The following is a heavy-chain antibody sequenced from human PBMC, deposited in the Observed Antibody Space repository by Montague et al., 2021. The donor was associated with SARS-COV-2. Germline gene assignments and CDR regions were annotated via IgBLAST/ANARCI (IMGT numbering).Heavy chain of an antibody. CDR1: GGSFSGYY. D-gene: IGHD3-10*01. V-gene: IGHV4-34*01. Sequence: SETLSLTCAVYGGSFSGYYWSWIRQPPGKGLEWIGEINHSGSTNXXPSLKSRVTISVDTSKNQFSLKLSSVTAAATAVYYCARGRLILLWFGELLSGGDYYGMDVWGQGTTVTVSS. CDR2: INHSGST. CDR3: ARGRLILLWFGELLSGGDYYGMDV. J-gene: IGHJ6*02.